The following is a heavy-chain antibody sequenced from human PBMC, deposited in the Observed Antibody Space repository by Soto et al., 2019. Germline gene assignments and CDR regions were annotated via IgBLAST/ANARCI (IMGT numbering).Heavy chain of an antibody. CDR2: LTAGGGDT. J-gene: IGHJ4*03. CDR1: GFTFSNYA. D-gene: IGHD3-10*01. V-gene: IGHV3-23*01. Sequence: EMQLLESGGGLGQPGGSLRLSCAASGFTFSNYAMSWVRQAPGKGLEWVSTLTAGGGDTYYAESVKGRFTISRDNSKNTLYRQMNSLRAEDTAIDYCAKKYAYDSGTYLYHFDCSGHGTLVNVSS. CDR3: AKKYAYDSGTYLYHFDC.